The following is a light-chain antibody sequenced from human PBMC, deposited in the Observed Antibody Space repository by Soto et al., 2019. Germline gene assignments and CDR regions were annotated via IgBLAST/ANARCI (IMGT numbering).Light chain of an antibody. CDR3: QQFNNWPPWT. J-gene: IGKJ1*01. Sequence: EIVMTQSPATLSVSPGERATLSCRASQNVGNNLVWYQQKPGQAPRLLIYGASTRAAGIPDRFSGSGSGTEFTLTISGLQSDDFGVYYCQQFNNWPPWTFGQGTKVDI. CDR2: GAS. V-gene: IGKV3-15*01. CDR1: QNVGNN.